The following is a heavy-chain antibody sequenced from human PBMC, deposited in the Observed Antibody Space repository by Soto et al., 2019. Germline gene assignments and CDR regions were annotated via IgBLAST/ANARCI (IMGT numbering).Heavy chain of an antibody. CDR3: ARDPPIAGNVNWFDP. V-gene: IGHV4-4*07. CDR2: IYTSGST. Sequence: PSETLSLTCTASGGSISSYYWSWIRQPAGKGLEWIGRIYTSGSTNYNPSLKSRVTMSVDTSKNQFSLKLSSVTAADTAVYYCARDPPIAGNVNWFDPWGQGTLVTVSS. J-gene: IGHJ5*02. D-gene: IGHD2-15*01. CDR1: GGSISSYY.